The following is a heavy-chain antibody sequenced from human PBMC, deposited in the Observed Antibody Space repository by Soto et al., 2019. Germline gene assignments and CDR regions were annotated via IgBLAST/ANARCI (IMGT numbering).Heavy chain of an antibody. CDR2: INPNSGGT. CDR3: ARGGRYYDSSGQSGPFDY. CDR1: GYANSGDY. V-gene: IGHV1-2*02. J-gene: IGHJ4*02. Sequence: KGYRKGGGYANSGDYRGLGRKKNGQGLEWMGWINPNSGGTNYAQKFQGRVTMTRDTSISTAYMELSRLRSDDTAVYYCARGGRYYDSSGQSGPFDYWGQGTLVPVSS. D-gene: IGHD3-22*01.